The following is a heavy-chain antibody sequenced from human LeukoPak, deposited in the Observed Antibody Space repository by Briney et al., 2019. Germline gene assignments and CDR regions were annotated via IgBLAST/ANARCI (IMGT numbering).Heavy chain of an antibody. Sequence: GGSLRLSCAASGFTFSGNWMTWVRQAPGKGLEWVANIKEDGSAKYYVDSVKGRFTISRDNAKNSLYLQMNNLRVEDTAVYYCAREEVKSFDNWGQGTLVTVSS. CDR3: AREEVKSFDN. J-gene: IGHJ4*02. CDR2: IKEDGSAK. CDR1: GFTFSGNW. V-gene: IGHV3-7*03.